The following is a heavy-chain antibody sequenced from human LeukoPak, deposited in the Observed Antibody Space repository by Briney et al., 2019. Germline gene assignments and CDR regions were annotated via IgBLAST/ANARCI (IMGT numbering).Heavy chain of an antibody. D-gene: IGHD2-15*01. V-gene: IGHV3-7*01. CDR2: IKKSRSEK. CDR1: GFTFDYYW. CDR3: ARGWGERGKCRGGTCNNPQFDY. J-gene: IGHJ4*02. Sequence: GGSLRLSCAASGFTFDYYWMTWVRQAPGKGPEWLANIKKSRSEKYYVDSVKGRFTISRDNAKNSLYLQMNSLRVEDTAVYYCARGWGERGKCRGGTCNNPQFDYLGRGTLVTVSS.